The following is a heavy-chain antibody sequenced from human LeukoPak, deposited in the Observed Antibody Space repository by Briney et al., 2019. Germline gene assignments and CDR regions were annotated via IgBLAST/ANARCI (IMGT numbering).Heavy chain of an antibody. V-gene: IGHV3-53*01. Sequence: GGSLRLSCAASGFTVSSNYMSWVRQAPGKGLEWVSVIYSGGSTYYADSVKGRFTISRDNSKNTLYLQMNSLRAEDTAVYYCARGGYSYGTGTHYFDYWGQGTLVTVSS. CDR1: GFTVSSNY. CDR3: ARGGYSYGTGTHYFDY. D-gene: IGHD5-18*01. J-gene: IGHJ4*02. CDR2: IYSGGST.